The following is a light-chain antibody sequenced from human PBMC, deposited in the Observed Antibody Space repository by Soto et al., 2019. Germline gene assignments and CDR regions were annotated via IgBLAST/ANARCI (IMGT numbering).Light chain of an antibody. J-gene: IGKJ1*01. Sequence: EIVMTQSPATLSVSAGERATLSCRASQSVGINLAWYQQKPGQPPRLLIYGASTRATDVPGRFSGRGSGTEFTLTISSLQAEDVAVYYCQQYRNSPRTFGQGTKVDIK. CDR2: GAS. CDR1: QSVGIN. CDR3: QQYRNSPRT. V-gene: IGKV3-15*01.